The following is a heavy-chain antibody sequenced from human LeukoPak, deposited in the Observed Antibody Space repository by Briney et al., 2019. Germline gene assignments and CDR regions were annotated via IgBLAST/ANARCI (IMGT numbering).Heavy chain of an antibody. CDR1: GFTFSSYA. J-gene: IGHJ4*02. CDR3: AKVPGKGYCSSTSCRNDY. CDR2: ISGSGGST. D-gene: IGHD2-2*01. V-gene: IGHV3-23*01. Sequence: GGSLRLSCAASGFTFSSYAMSWVRQAPGKGLEWVSAISGSGGSTYYADSVKGRFTISRDNSKNTLYLQMNSLRAEDTAVYYCAKVPGKGYCSSTSCRNDYWGQGTLDTVSS.